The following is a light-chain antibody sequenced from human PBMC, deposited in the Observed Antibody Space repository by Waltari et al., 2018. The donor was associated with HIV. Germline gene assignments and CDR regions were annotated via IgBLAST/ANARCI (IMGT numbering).Light chain of an antibody. CDR2: MTT. J-gene: IGLJ1*01. V-gene: IGLV1-40*01. Sequence: QSVLTHPPPLPGAPGKRVPISCTGRRSTTGAGHDAHCDHHLPGTAHNPHIYMTTNRPSGVPDRFSGSKSGTSASLAITGLQAEDEADYSCQSYDSTLGGFYVFGTGTFVTV. CDR3: QSYDSTLGGFYV. CDR1: RSTTGAGHD.